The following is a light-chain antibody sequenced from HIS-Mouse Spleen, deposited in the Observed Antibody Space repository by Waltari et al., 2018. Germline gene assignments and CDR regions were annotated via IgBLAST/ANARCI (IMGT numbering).Light chain of an antibody. J-gene: IGLJ1*01. CDR2: KDS. Sequence: SYELTQPPSVSVSPAQTARITCSGDALPKQYAYWYQQKPGQAPVLVIYKDSERPSGIPERFSGSSSGTTVTLTISGVQAEDEADYYCQSADSSGTYYVFGTGTKVTVL. CDR3: QSADSSGTYYV. CDR1: ALPKQY. V-gene: IGLV3-25*03.